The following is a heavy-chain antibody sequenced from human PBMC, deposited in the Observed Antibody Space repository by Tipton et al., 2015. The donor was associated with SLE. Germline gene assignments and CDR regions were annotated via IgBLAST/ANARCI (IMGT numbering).Heavy chain of an antibody. J-gene: IGHJ4*02. V-gene: IGHV3-13*01. CDR1: GFTFSIYD. CDR2: IGTAGDT. Sequence: SLRLSCAASGFTFSIYDMQWVRQTTGKGLEWVSIIGTAGDTYYPDSVKGRFTISRDNAKNTLYLQMNSLRAEDTAVYYCARVRVITGTTSLGYWGQGTLVTVSS. CDR3: ARVRVITGTTSLGY. D-gene: IGHD1-7*01.